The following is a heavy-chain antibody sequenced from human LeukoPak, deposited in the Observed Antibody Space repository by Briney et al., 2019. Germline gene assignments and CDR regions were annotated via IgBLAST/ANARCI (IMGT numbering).Heavy chain of an antibody. D-gene: IGHD3-10*01. V-gene: IGHV3-48*04. Sequence: GGSLRLSCAASGFTFSSYSMNWVRQAPGKGLEWVSYISSSSSTIYYADSVKGRFTISRDNAKNSLYQQMNSLRAEDTAVYYCARDLGGSFDYWGQGTLVTVSS. CDR3: ARDLGGSFDY. J-gene: IGHJ4*02. CDR1: GFTFSSYS. CDR2: ISSSSSTI.